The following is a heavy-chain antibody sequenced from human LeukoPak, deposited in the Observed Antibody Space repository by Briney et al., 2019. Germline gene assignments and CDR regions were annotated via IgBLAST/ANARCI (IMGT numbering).Heavy chain of an antibody. Sequence: SVNVSCKASGGTFSSYGISWVRQAPGQGLEWMGEIIPIFGTAYYAQKFQGRVTLTADKSTSTAYMELSSLRSEDTAVYYCARDTGETSNYYYYYYMDVWGKGTTVTASS. CDR3: ARDTGETSNYYYYYYMDV. V-gene: IGHV1-69*06. J-gene: IGHJ6*03. D-gene: IGHD3-16*01. CDR2: IIPIFGTA. CDR1: GGTFSSYG.